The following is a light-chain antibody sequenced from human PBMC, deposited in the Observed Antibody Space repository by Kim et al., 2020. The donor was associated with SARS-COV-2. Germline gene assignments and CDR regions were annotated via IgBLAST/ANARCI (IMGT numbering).Light chain of an antibody. CDR2: AAS. J-gene: IGKJ1*01. CDR1: QSISSY. V-gene: IGKV1-39*01. Sequence: ASVGDRVPVTCRASQSISSYLNWFQHKPGKAPKLLIYAASSLQSGVPSRFSGSGSGTDFTLTISSLQPEDFATYYCQQTYSTPQTFGQGTKVDIK. CDR3: QQTYSTPQT.